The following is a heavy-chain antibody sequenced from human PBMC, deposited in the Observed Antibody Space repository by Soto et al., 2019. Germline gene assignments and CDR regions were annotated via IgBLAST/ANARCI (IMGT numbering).Heavy chain of an antibody. D-gene: IGHD3-10*01. CDR2: IRSKANSYAT. V-gene: IGHV3-73*02. Sequence: EVQLVESGGGLVQPGGSLKLSCAASGFTFSGSAMHWVRQASGKGLEWVGRIRSKANSYATAYAASVKGRFTISRDDSKNTAYLQMNSLKTEDTAVYYWTRARERYYYGSGSYVNGMDVWGQGTTVTVSS. CDR3: TRARERYYYGSGSYVNGMDV. CDR1: GFTFSGSA. J-gene: IGHJ6*02.